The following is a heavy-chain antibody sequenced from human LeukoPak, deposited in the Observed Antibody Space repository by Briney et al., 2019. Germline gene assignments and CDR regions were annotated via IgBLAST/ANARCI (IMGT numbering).Heavy chain of an antibody. CDR3: ARESGYSGYDSNWFDP. CDR1: GYTFIDYY. CDR2: TNLNSGDT. V-gene: IGHV1-2*02. Sequence: ASVKVSCKASGYTFIDYYMYWVRQAPGQGLEWMGWTNLNSGDTHYAQKFQGRVTMTRDTSIATAYMELSSLTSDDTAVYYCARESGYSGYDSNWFDPWGQGTLVTVSS. D-gene: IGHD5-12*01. J-gene: IGHJ5*02.